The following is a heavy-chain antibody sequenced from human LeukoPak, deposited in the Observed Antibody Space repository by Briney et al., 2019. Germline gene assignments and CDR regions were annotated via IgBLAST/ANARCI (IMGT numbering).Heavy chain of an antibody. V-gene: IGHV1-18*01. Sequence: GASVKVSCKASGYSLTSYDISWVRHAPGQGLEWMAWISPYTGKTHYAQKFQGRVTLTTDTFRSIAYMGVENLTSDDTAVYYCARDTGTTDYWGQGTLVTVSS. CDR3: ARDTGTTDY. D-gene: IGHD1-1*01. CDR2: ISPYTGKT. J-gene: IGHJ4*02. CDR1: GYSLTSYD.